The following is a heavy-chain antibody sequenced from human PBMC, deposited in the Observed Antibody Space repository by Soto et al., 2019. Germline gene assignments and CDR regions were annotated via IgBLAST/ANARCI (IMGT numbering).Heavy chain of an antibody. J-gene: IGHJ4*02. D-gene: IGHD6-13*01. CDR1: GFSFSTSGVG. CDR3: AHRRGYSSSWYPTWGPAPFDY. CDR2: IYWDDDK. Sequence: QITLKESGPTLVKPTQTLTLTCTFSGFSFSTSGVGVGWIRQPPGKALEWLALIYWDDDKRYSPSLKSRLTITKDTSKNQVVLTMTNMDPVDTATYYCAHRRGYSSSWYPTWGPAPFDYWGQGTLVTVSS. V-gene: IGHV2-5*02.